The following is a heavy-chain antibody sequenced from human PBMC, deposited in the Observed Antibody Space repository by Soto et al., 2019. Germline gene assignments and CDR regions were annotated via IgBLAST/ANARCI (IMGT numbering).Heavy chain of an antibody. V-gene: IGHV1-2*04. Sequence: GASVKVSCKASGYSFTDYHIHWVRQAPGQGLEWRGRINPKSGGTSTAQKFQGWVTMTTDTSINTASMELTRLTSDDTAIYYCARGDSTDCSNGVCSFFYNHGMDVWGQGTTVTVSS. D-gene: IGHD2-8*01. CDR3: ARGDSTDCSNGVCSFFYNHGMDV. J-gene: IGHJ6*02. CDR1: GYSFTDYH. CDR2: INPKSGGT.